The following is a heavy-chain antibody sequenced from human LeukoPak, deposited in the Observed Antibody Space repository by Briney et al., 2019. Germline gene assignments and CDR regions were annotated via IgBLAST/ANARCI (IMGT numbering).Heavy chain of an antibody. CDR1: GFTFSSYS. CDR2: ISSSSSTI. Sequence: QSGGSLRLSCAASGFTFSSYSMNWVRQAPGKGLEWVSYISSSSSTIYYADSVKGRFTISRDNAKNSVYLQMNSLRAEDTTVYYCAREREGYDHGGSLSWGPKAHRQTYYFDYWGQGTLVTVSS. D-gene: IGHD5-12*01. J-gene: IGHJ4*02. V-gene: IGHV3-48*04. CDR3: AREREGYDHGGSLSWGPKAHRQTYYFDY.